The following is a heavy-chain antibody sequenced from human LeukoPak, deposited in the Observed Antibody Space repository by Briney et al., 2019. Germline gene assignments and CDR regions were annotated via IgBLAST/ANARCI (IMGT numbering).Heavy chain of an antibody. CDR1: GFTFSSYW. D-gene: IGHD1-26*01. J-gene: IGHJ4*02. CDR2: ISTDGSGT. V-gene: IGHV3-74*01. Sequence: PGGSLRLSCAASGFTFSSYWIHWVRQAPGKGLVWVSRISTDGSGTNYADSVKGRFTISRDNAKNTLYLQMNSLRAEDTAVYYCARSYPFDYWGQGTLVTVSS. CDR3: ARSYPFDY.